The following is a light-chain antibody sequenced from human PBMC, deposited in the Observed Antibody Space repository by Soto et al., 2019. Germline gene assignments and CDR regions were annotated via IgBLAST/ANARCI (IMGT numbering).Light chain of an antibody. CDR2: DTS. J-gene: IGKJ2*01. CDR3: QQYNIWPYT. CDR1: QSVSSL. Sequence: IVLTQSPATLSMSPGERATLSCRASQSVSSLLAWYQQKPRQAPRLLIYDTSTRATGIPARFSGNGSGTDFTLTISSLQSEDFAIYYCQQYNIWPYTFGQGTKLEIK. V-gene: IGKV3-15*01.